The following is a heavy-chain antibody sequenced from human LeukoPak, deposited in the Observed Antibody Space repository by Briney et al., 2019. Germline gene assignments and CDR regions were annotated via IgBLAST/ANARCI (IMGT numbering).Heavy chain of an antibody. D-gene: IGHD3-22*01. J-gene: IGHJ4*02. V-gene: IGHV3-30*02. CDR2: IRYDGSNK. Sequence: GGSLRLSCAASGFTFSSYGMPWVRQAPGKGLEWVAFIRYDGSNKYYADSVKGRFTISRDNSKNTLYLQMNSLRAEDTALYYCTRDLGKSYYFDTSGRWGQGTLVIVSS. CDR3: TRDLGKSYYFDTSGR. CDR1: GFTFSSYG.